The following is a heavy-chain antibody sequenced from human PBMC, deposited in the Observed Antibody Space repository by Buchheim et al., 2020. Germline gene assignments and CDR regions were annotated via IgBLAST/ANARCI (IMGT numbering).Heavy chain of an antibody. V-gene: IGHV3-30*04. Sequence: QVQLVESGGGVVQPGRSLRLSCAASGFTFSSYVMHWVRQAPGKGLEWVAVISYDGSNKYYADSVKGRFTISRDNSKNTLYLQMNSLRAEDTAVYYCAREYYYGSESREYYYGMDVWGQGTT. D-gene: IGHD3-10*01. CDR3: AREYYYGSESREYYYGMDV. J-gene: IGHJ6*02. CDR1: GFTFSSYV. CDR2: ISYDGSNK.